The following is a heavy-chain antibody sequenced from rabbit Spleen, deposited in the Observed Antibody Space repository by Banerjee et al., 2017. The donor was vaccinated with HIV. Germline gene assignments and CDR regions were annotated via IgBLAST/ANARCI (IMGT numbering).Heavy chain of an antibody. V-gene: IGHV1S7*01. Sequence: QLKETGGGLVQPGGSLTLSCKASGFDFSSYYMSWVRQAPGKGLEWIGYIDPVFGITYYASWVNGRFSISRENTQNTVSLQMNSLTAADTATYFCAREGSGHYIDGYFNLWGPGTLVTVS. CDR3: AREGSGHYIDGYFNL. CDR1: GFDFSSYY. J-gene: IGHJ4*01. CDR2: IDPVFGIT. D-gene: IGHD1-1*01.